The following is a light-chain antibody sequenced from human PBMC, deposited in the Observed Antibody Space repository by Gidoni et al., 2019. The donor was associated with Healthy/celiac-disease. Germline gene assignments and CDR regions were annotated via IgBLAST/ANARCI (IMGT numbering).Light chain of an antibody. J-gene: IGLJ1*01. V-gene: IGLV3-19*01. CDR1: SLSINY. Sequence: SSELTPDPAVSVALGQTVRITCQGDSLSINYASWYQRKPGKDPVLVIYGKNNRPSGIPDRFSGSSAGNTASLTITGAQAEDEADYYCNSRDSSGNHYVFGTGTKVTVL. CDR3: NSRDSSGNHYV. CDR2: GKN.